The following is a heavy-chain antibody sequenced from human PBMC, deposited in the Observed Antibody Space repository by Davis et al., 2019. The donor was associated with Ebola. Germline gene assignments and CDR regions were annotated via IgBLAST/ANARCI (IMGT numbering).Heavy chain of an antibody. Sequence: GESLKISCAASGFTFNTIGMNCVRHAQDKGLVRVAVISSDGRNKFYADSVKGRFTISRDNSKNTVYLQMDSLRAEDTAVYFCAKEGGRWGFPNWGQGALVTVSS. CDR2: ISSDGRNK. CDR3: AKEGGRWGFPN. D-gene: IGHD2-21*01. CDR1: GFTFNTIG. V-gene: IGHV3-30*18. J-gene: IGHJ4*02.